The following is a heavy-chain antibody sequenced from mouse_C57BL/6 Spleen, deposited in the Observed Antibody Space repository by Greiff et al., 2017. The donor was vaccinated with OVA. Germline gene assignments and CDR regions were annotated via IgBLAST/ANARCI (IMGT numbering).Heavy chain of an antibody. J-gene: IGHJ2*01. D-gene: IGHD2-3*01. CDR2: INYDGSST. CDR1: GFTFSDYY. Sequence: EVKLMESEGGLVQPGSSMKLSCTASGFTFSDYYMAWVRQVPEKGLEWVANINYDGSSTYYLDSLKSRFIISRDNAKNILYLQMSSLKSEDTATYYCARGGYDGYYFYFDYWGQGTTLTVAS. V-gene: IGHV5-16*01. CDR3: ARGGYDGYYFYFDY.